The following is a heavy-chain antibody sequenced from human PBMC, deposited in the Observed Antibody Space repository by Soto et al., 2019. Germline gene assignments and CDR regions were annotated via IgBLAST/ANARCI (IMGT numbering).Heavy chain of an antibody. J-gene: IGHJ6*02. D-gene: IGHD3-3*01. CDR2: ISAYNGNT. CDR1: GYSFASYG. CDR3: ARDIPSTIFGVVYYYYGMDV. V-gene: IGHV1-18*04. Sequence: ASVKVTCKASGYSFASYGIIWVRQAPGQGLEWMGWISAYNGNTNYAQKLQGRVTMTTDTSTSTAYMELRSLRSDDTAVYYCARDIPSTIFGVVYYYYGMDVWGQGTTVTVSS.